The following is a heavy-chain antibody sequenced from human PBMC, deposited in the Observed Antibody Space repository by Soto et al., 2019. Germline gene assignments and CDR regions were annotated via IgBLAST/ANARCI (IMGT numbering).Heavy chain of an antibody. J-gene: IGHJ3*02. CDR2: ISYDGSNK. CDR3: AKLLLWFGELSARFRQWDAIDI. CDR1: GFTFSSYG. Sequence: GGSLRLSCAASGFTFSSYGMHWVRQAPGKGLEWVAVISYDGSNKYYADSVKGRFTISRDNSKNTLYLQMNILRAEDTAVYYCAKLLLWFGELSARFRQWDAIDIWGQGTMVTVSS. D-gene: IGHD3-10*01. V-gene: IGHV3-30*18.